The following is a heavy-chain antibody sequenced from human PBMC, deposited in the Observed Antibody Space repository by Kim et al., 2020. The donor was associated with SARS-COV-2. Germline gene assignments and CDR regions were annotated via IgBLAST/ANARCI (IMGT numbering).Heavy chain of an antibody. CDR2: FDPEDGET. V-gene: IGHV1-24*01. J-gene: IGHJ6*02. D-gene: IGHD6-19*01. CDR1: GYTLTELS. CDR3: ATGVAVAGRSSDYYYYYGMDV. Sequence: ASVKVSCKVSGYTLTELSMHWVRQAPGKGLEWMGGFDPEDGETIYAQKFQVRVTMTEDTSTDTAYMELSSLRSEDTAVYYCATGVAVAGRSSDYYYYYGMDVWGQGTTVTVSS.